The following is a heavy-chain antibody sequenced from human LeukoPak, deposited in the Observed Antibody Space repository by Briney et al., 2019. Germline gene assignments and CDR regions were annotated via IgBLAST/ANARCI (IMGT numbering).Heavy chain of an antibody. CDR1: GFTFSSHA. CDR2: ISGRSGRT. J-gene: IGHJ6*03. D-gene: IGHD1-26*01. Sequence: PGGSLRLSCAASGFTFSSHAMSWVRQAPGKGLEWVSVISGRSGRTYYADSVKGRFTISRDNSKNTLYLQMNSLRAEDTAVYYCARDILVGSYSYYYMDVWGQGTTVTVSS. V-gene: IGHV3-23*01. CDR3: ARDILVGSYSYYYMDV.